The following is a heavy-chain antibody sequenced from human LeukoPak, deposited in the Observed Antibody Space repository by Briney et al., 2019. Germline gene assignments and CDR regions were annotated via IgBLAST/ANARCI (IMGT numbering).Heavy chain of an antibody. J-gene: IGHJ6*03. Sequence: SETLSLTCTVSGGSISSGSYYWSWIRQPAGKGLEWIGRIYTSGSTNYNPSLKSRVTISVDTSKNQFPLKLSSVTAADTAVYYCARAATHYYYYYYMDVWGKGTTVTVSS. CDR3: ARAATHYYYYYYMDV. CDR2: IYTSGST. CDR1: GGSISSGSYY. V-gene: IGHV4-61*02. D-gene: IGHD2-15*01.